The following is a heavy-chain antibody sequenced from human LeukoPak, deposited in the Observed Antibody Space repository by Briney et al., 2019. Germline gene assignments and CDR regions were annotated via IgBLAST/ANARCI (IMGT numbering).Heavy chain of an antibody. D-gene: IGHD6-13*01. CDR2: ISGSGGST. V-gene: IGHV3-23*01. CDR1: GFTFSSYA. CDR3: ARGRGYSSSWSMDV. Sequence: GGSLRLSCAASGFTFSSYAMSWVRQAPGKGLEWVSAISGSGGSTYYADSVKGRFTISRDNSKNTLYLQMNSLRAGDTAVYYCARGRGYSSSWSMDVWGQGTTVTVSS. J-gene: IGHJ6*02.